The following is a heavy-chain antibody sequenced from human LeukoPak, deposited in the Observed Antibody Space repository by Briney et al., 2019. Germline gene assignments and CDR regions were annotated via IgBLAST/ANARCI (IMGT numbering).Heavy chain of an antibody. CDR1: GYTFTSYY. CDR3: ARSMVRGVTDPSGGMDV. V-gene: IGHV1-46*01. Sequence: ASVKVSCKASGYTFTSYYMHWVRQAPGQGLEWMGIINPSGGSTSYAQKFQGRVTMTRDMSTSTVYMELSSLRSEDTAVYYCARSMVRGVTDPSGGMDVWGKGTTVTVSS. CDR2: INPSGGST. D-gene: IGHD3-10*01. J-gene: IGHJ6*03.